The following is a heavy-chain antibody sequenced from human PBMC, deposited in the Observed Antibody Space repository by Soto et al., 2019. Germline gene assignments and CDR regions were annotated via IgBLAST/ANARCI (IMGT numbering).Heavy chain of an antibody. J-gene: IGHJ6*03. CDR2: IYYSGST. CDR1: GGSISSYY. Sequence: PSETLSLTCTVSGGSISSYYWSWIRQPPGKGLEWIGYIYYSGSTNYNPSLKSRVTISVDTSKNQFSLKLSSVTAADTAVYYCARTPGDYYYYMDVWGKGTTVTVSS. V-gene: IGHV4-59*01. CDR3: ARTPGDYYYYMDV.